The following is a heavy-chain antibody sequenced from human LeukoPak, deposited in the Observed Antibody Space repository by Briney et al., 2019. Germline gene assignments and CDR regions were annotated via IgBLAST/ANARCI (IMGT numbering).Heavy chain of an antibody. D-gene: IGHD1-26*01. Sequence: PGGSLSLSCTASGFTFSNYWMHWVRQAPGKGLVWVSRINSDGSTTSYADSVKGRFTISRDNAKNTLYLQMSSLRAEDTAVYYCARERERYFDLRGRGTLVTVSS. CDR2: INSDGSTT. V-gene: IGHV3-74*01. CDR3: ARERERYFDL. CDR1: GFTFSNYW. J-gene: IGHJ2*01.